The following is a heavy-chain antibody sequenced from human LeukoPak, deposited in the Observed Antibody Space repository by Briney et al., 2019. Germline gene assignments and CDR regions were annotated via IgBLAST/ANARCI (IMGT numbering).Heavy chain of an antibody. CDR2: IYHSGST. V-gene: IGHV4-4*02. D-gene: IGHD4-23*01. CDR3: ARNAGNSDVDY. Sequence: PSGTLSLTCAVSGGSITGSNWWTWVRQPPGKGLEWIGEIYHSGSTNYNPSLKSRVTISVDKSNNQFSLKLNSMTAADTAVYYCARNAGNSDVDYWGQGTLVTVSS. CDR1: GGSITGSNW. J-gene: IGHJ4*02.